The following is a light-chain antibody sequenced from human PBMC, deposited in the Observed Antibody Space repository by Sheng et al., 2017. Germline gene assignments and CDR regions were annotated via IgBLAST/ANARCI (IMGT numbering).Light chain of an antibody. Sequence: IQLTQSPSSLSASVGDRVTIACRASQGINNYLAWYQQKPGKAPKLLIYGAFILHSGVPSRFSGSGSGTDFTFTISNLQPEDFATYYCQRLDDYPLTFGGGPRWRSN. J-gene: IGKJ4*01. CDR3: QRLDDYPLT. V-gene: IGKV1-9*01. CDR1: QGINNY. CDR2: GAF.